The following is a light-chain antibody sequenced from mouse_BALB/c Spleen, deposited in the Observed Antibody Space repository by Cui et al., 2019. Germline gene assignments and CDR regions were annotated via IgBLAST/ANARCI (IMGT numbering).Light chain of an antibody. Sequence: QIVLTQSPATMSASLGERATMTCTASSSVSSSYLHWYQQKPGSSPKLWIYSTSNLASGVPARFSGSGSGTSYSLTISSMEAEDAATYYCHQYHRSPYTFGGGTKLEIK. J-gene: IGKJ2*01. CDR1: SSVSSSY. CDR3: HQYHRSPYT. CDR2: STS. V-gene: IGKV4-74*01.